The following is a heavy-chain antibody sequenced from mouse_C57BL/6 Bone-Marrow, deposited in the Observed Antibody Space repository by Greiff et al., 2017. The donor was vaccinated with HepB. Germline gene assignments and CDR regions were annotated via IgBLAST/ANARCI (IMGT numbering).Heavy chain of an antibody. J-gene: IGHJ2*01. CDR1: GYTFTSYW. CDR3: ARSGTTVVAWDYFDY. D-gene: IGHD1-1*01. CDR2: IYPGSGST. Sequence: VQLQQPGAELVKPGASVKMSCKASGYTFTSYWITWVKQRPGQGLEWIGDIYPGSGSTNYNEKFKSKATLTVDTSSSTAYMHLSSLTSEDSAVYYCARSGTTVVAWDYFDYWGQGTTLTVSS. V-gene: IGHV1-55*01.